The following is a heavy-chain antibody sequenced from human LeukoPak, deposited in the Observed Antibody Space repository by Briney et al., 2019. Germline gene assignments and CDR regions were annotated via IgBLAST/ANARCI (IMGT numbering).Heavy chain of an antibody. CDR1: GYTFTSYD. CDR3: ARGLNYYDSSGYYESPYAFDI. CDR2: MNPSSGNA. Sequence: ASVKVSCKASGYTFTSYDINWVRQATGQGLEWMGWMNPSSGNAGYAQKFQGRVTITRNTSISTAYMELSSLRSEDTAVYYCARGLNYYDSSGYYESPYAFDIWGQGTMVTVSS. V-gene: IGHV1-8*03. D-gene: IGHD3-22*01. J-gene: IGHJ3*02.